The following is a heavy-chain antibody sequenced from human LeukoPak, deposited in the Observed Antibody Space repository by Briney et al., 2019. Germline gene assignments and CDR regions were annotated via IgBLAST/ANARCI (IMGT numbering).Heavy chain of an antibody. V-gene: IGHV3-7*01. D-gene: IGHD5-12*01. J-gene: IGHJ4*02. CDR2: MNPDGSVR. Sequence: PGGPRRLSCEAPGFSFTVYGRSWFRQTPAKGLEFVANMNPDGSVRNYMDSVKGRFTISRDNAKKSLYLEISRLRADDTAVYYCARDPGYSSFDLWGQGTQVTVSS. CDR3: ARDPGYSSFDL. CDR1: GFSFTVYG.